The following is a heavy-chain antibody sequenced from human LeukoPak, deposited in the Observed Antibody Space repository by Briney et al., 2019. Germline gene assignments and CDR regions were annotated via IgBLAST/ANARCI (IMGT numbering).Heavy chain of an antibody. V-gene: IGHV4-34*01. J-gene: IGHJ4*02. D-gene: IGHD3-16*02. CDR3: ARAEIKLYNQRRYYFDY. CDR2: INHSGST. Sequence: SEALSLTCAVYGGSFSGYYWSWIRQPPGKGLEWIGEINHSGSTNYNPSLKSRVTISVDTSKNQFSLKLSSVTAADTAVYYCARAEIKLYNQRRYYFDYWGQGTLVTVSS. CDR1: GGSFSGYY.